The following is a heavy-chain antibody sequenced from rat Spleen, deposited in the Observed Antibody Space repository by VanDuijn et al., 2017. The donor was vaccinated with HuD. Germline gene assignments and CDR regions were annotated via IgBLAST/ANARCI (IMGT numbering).Heavy chain of an antibody. CDR1: GFTFSNHG. D-gene: IGHD1-9*01. CDR2: INTGGST. CDR3: TRDSLPYGYNYYFDY. Sequence: EVQLVESGGGLVQPGRSLKLSCAASGFTFSNHGMAWVRRTPTRGLEWVASINTGGSTYYPDSVKGRFTISRDNAKSTLYLQMNSLRSEDTATYYCTRDSLPYGYNYYFDYWGQGVMVTVSS. J-gene: IGHJ2*01. V-gene: IGHV5-27*01.